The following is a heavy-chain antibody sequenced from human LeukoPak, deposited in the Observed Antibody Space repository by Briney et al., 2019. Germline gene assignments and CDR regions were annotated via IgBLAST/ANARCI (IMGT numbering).Heavy chain of an antibody. V-gene: IGHV3-21*01. Sequence: GGSLRLSCAASGFTFSSYSMNWVRQAPGKGLEWVSYISSSSSYIYYADSVKGRFTISRDNAKNSLYLQMNSLRAEDTAVYYCARDIYRGSYYDAFDISGQGTMVTVSS. CDR3: ARDIYRGSYYDAFDI. J-gene: IGHJ3*02. D-gene: IGHD1-26*01. CDR1: GFTFSSYS. CDR2: ISSSSSYI.